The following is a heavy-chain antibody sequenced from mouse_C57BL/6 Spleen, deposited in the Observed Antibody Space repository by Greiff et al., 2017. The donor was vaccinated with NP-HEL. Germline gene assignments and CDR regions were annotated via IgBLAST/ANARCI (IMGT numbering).Heavy chain of an antibody. CDR1: GFTFSDYG. V-gene: IGHV5-17*01. J-gene: IGHJ3*01. Sequence: EVQLVESGGGLVKPGGSLKLSCAASGFTFSDYGMHWVRQAPETGLEWVAYISSGSSTIYYADTVKGRFTISRDNAKNTLFLQMTSLRSEDTAMYYCARKEFAYWGQGTLVTVSA. CDR3: ARKEFAY. CDR2: ISSGSSTI.